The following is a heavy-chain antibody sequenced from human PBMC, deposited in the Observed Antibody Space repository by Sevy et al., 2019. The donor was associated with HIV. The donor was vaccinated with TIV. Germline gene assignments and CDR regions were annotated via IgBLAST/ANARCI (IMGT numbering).Heavy chain of an antibody. CDR1: GFIFSNFD. J-gene: IGHJ4*01. Sequence: GSLRLSCIASGFIFSNFDMYWVRQAPGKGLEWVAIIWYEGINKDYAEPVKGRFTISRDNSKNTLYLQMNSLRVDDTAVYYCARERRSSGIDYWGQGTLVTVSS. D-gene: IGHD3-10*01. V-gene: IGHV3-33*08. CDR2: IWYEGINK. CDR3: ARERRSSGIDY.